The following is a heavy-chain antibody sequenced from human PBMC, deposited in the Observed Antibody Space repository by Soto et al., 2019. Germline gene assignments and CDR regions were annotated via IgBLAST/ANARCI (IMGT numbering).Heavy chain of an antibody. J-gene: IGHJ4*02. CDR1: GYTFTSYA. D-gene: IGHD5-18*01. CDR2: INAGNGNT. V-gene: IGHV1-3*01. CDR3: ARAAVDIRGYSYGSAFDY. Sequence: VASVKVSCKASGYTFTSYAMHWVRQAPGQRLEWMGWINAGNGNTKYSQKFQGRVTITRDTSASTAYMELSSLRSEDTAVYYRARAAVDIRGYSYGSAFDYWGQGTLVTVSS.